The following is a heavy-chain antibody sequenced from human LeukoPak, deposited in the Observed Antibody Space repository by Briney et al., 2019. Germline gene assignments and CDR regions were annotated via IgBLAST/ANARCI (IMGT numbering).Heavy chain of an antibody. CDR1: GFTFSSYS. CDR3: ARRVASANDAFDI. D-gene: IGHD6-13*01. V-gene: IGHV3-21*01. Sequence: PGGSLRLSCAASGFTFSSYSMNWVRQAPGKGLEWVSSISSGSTYIYSADSVKGRFTIFRDNAKNSLYLQMNSLSPDDTAVYYCARRVASANDAFDIWGQGTMVTVSS. CDR2: ISSGSTYI. J-gene: IGHJ3*02.